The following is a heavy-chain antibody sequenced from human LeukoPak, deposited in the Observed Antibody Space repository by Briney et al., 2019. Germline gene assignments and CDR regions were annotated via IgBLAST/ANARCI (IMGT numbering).Heavy chain of an antibody. Sequence: GGSLRLSCAASGFTFSSCSMNWVRQAPGKGLEWVSSISSSSSYIYYADSVKGRFTISRDNAKNSLYLQMNSLRAEDTAVYYCARDYCSGGSCYPNWYYGMDVWGQGTTVTVSS. CDR2: ISSSSSYI. CDR3: ARDYCSGGSCYPNWYYGMDV. CDR1: GFTFSSCS. V-gene: IGHV3-21*01. D-gene: IGHD2-15*01. J-gene: IGHJ6*02.